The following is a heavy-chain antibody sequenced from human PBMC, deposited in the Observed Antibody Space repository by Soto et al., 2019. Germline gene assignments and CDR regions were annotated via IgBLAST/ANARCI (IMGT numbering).Heavy chain of an antibody. V-gene: IGHV1-69*06. CDR3: ARALGLRAAAAPPYSYYYYYGMDV. CDR1: GGTFSSYA. D-gene: IGHD6-13*01. J-gene: IGHJ6*02. Sequence: SVKVSCKASGGTFSSYAISWVRQAPGQGLEWMGGIIPIFGTANYAQKFQGRVTITADKSTSTAYMELSRLRSEDTAVYYCARALGLRAAAAPPYSYYYYYGMDVWGQGTTVTVSS. CDR2: IIPIFGTA.